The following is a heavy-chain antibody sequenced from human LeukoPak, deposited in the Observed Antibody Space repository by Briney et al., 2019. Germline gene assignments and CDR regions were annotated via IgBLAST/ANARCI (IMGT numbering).Heavy chain of an antibody. CDR3: ARERRYYDILTGYWNFDAFDI. CDR1: GFTFSSYV. CDR2: ISGSDGRT. D-gene: IGHD3-9*01. V-gene: IGHV3-23*01. Sequence: QTGGSLRLSCAASGFTFSSYVMSWVRQAPGKGLEWVSAISGSDGRTYSADSVKGRFTISRDNAKNSLYLQMNSLRAEDTAVYYCARERRYYDILTGYWNFDAFDIWGQGTMVTVSS. J-gene: IGHJ3*02.